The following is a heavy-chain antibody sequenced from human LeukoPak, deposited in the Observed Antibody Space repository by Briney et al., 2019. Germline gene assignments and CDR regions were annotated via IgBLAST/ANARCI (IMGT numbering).Heavy chain of an antibody. CDR2: ISAYNGNT. Sequence: ASVKVSCKASGYTFTSYGISWVRQAPGQGLEWMGWISAYNGNTNYAQKPQGRVTMTTDTSTSTAYMELRSLRSDDTAVYYCARKEWLVRQGDAFDIWGQGTMVTVSS. J-gene: IGHJ3*02. D-gene: IGHD6-19*01. V-gene: IGHV1-18*01. CDR1: GYTFTSYG. CDR3: ARKEWLVRQGDAFDI.